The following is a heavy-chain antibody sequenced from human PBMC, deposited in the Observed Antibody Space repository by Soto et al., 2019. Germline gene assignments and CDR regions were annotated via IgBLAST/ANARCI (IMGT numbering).Heavy chain of an antibody. V-gene: IGHV4-39*01. CDR1: GGSISSTSYY. D-gene: IGHD2-15*01. CDR2: IYYSGST. CDR3: ARCNGATVADGGWFDP. Sequence: SETLSLTCTVSGGSISSTSYYWGWIRQPPGKGLEWIGSIYYSGSTYYNASLKSRVTISVDTSKNQFSLKLTSVIAADTAVYFCARCNGATVADGGWFDPWGQGTLVTVSS. J-gene: IGHJ5*02.